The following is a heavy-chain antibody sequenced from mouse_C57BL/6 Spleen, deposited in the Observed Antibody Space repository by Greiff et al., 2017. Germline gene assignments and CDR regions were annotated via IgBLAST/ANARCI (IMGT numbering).Heavy chain of an antibody. CDR1: GYTFTSYW. J-gene: IGHJ3*01. CDR3: ARDFQGWFAY. Sequence: VQLQQPGAELVRPGSSVKLSCKASGYTFTSYWMHWVKQRPIQGLEWIGNIDPSDSEPHYNQKFKDKATLTVDKSSSTAYMQLSSLTSEDSAVYYCARDFQGWFAYWGQGTLVTVSA. CDR2: IDPSDSEP. V-gene: IGHV1-52*01.